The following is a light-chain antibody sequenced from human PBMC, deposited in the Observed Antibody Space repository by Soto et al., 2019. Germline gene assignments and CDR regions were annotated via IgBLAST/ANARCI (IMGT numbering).Light chain of an antibody. J-gene: IGKJ2*01. V-gene: IGKV3-15*01. Sequence: EVVMTQSPATLSVSPGERATLSCRASQSVRSNLGWYQQKPGQAPRLLIYGASTRATGIPDRFSGSGSGTEFTLTISGLQAEDFAVYYCQQYNNWPPAFCQGTKLEIK. CDR2: GAS. CDR1: QSVRSN. CDR3: QQYNNWPPA.